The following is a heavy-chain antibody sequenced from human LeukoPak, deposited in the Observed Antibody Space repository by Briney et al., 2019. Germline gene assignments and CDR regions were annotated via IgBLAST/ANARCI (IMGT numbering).Heavy chain of an antibody. CDR1: GGSFSGYY. CDR2: INHSGST. J-gene: IGHJ4*02. D-gene: IGHD3-22*01. CDR3: ARSPEIPGYYDSSGYPYYFDY. Sequence: SETLSPTCAVYGGSFSGYYWSWIRQPPGKGLEWIGEINHSGSTNYNPSLKSRVTISVDTSKNQFSLKLSSVTAADTAVYYCARSPEIPGYYDSSGYPYYFDYWGQGPLVTVSS. V-gene: IGHV4-34*01.